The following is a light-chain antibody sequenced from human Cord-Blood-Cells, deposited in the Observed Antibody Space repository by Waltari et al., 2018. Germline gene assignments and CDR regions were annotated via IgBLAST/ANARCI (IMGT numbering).Light chain of an antibody. CDR3: AAWDDSLNGWV. Sequence: QSVLTQPPSASGTPGPRVTISCSGSRSNIGSNTVNWYQQLPGTAPKLLIYSNNQRPSGVPDRFSGSKSVTSASLAISGLQSEDESDYYCAAWDDSLNGWVFGGGTKLTVL. V-gene: IGLV1-44*01. J-gene: IGLJ3*02. CDR1: RSNIGSNT. CDR2: SNN.